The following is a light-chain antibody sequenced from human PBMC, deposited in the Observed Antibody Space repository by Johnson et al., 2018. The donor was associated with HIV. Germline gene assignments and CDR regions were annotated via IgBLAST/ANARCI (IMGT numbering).Light chain of an antibody. Sequence: QAVLTQPPSVSAAPGQKVTVSCSGSTSNIGNIYVSWYQQLPGTAHKLLIYENNKRPSWFQDRFSGSKSGTSATLGITGLPTGDEADYYYGTWDSSLSTYVFGTGTKVTVL. CDR2: ENN. CDR1: TSNIGNIY. V-gene: IGLV1-51*02. CDR3: GTWDSSLSTYV. J-gene: IGLJ1*01.